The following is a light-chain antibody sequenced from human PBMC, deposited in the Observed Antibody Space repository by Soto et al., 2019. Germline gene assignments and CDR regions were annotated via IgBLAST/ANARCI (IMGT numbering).Light chain of an antibody. CDR2: GAS. Sequence: EIVLTQSPGTLSLSPGERATLSCRASQSVSSSYLAWYQQKPGQAPRLLIYGASSRATGIPDRFSGSGSGTDFTLTSSRLEPEEFAVYYCQQYGSSPLLTFGGGTKVEIK. CDR1: QSVSSSY. V-gene: IGKV3-20*01. J-gene: IGKJ4*01. CDR3: QQYGSSPLLT.